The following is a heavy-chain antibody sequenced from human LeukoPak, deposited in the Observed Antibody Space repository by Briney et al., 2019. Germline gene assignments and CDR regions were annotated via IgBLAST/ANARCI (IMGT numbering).Heavy chain of an antibody. CDR3: AREGRYCSGGSCYPMDV. Sequence: SETLSLTCTVSGGSISNYYWSWIRQPPGKGLEWIGYIYYSGSTNYNPSLKSRVTISVDTSKNQFSLKLSSVTAADTAVYYCAREGRYCSGGSCYPMDVWGKGTTVTVSS. CDR1: GGSISNYY. V-gene: IGHV4-59*12. J-gene: IGHJ6*03. CDR2: IYYSGST. D-gene: IGHD2-15*01.